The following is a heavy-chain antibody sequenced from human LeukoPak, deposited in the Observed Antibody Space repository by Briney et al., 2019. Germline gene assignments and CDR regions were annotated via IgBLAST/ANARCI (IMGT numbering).Heavy chain of an antibody. D-gene: IGHD2-15*01. V-gene: IGHV3-21*01. CDR2: ISSSSSYI. CDR1: GFIFSTYN. CDR3: ARRAGSYSHSYDY. J-gene: IGHJ4*02. Sequence: GGSLRLSCAASGFIFSTYNIDWVRQAPGKGLEWVSSISSSSSYIYYADSVKGRFTISRDNAKNSLYLQMNSLRAEDTAVYYCARRAGSYSHSYDYWGQGTLVTVSS.